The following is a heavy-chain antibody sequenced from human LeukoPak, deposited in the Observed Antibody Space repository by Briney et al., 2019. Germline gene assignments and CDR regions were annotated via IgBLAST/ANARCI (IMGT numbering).Heavy chain of an antibody. D-gene: IGHD1-1*01. CDR2: ISGSGTRT. CDR1: GFTFSSCA. Sequence: PGGSLRLSCAASGFTFSSCAMSWVRQAPGKGLEWVSGISGSGTRTYNADSAKGRFTISRDKSKNTLYLQMNSLRAEDTAVYYCARDRGGTTTRMDVWGQGTTVIVSS. CDR3: ARDRGGTTTRMDV. V-gene: IGHV3-23*01. J-gene: IGHJ6*01.